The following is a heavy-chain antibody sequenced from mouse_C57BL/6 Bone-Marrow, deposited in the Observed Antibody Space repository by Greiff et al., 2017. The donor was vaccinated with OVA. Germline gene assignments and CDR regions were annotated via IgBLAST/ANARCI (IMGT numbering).Heavy chain of an antibody. V-gene: IGHV5-12*01. J-gene: IGHJ4*01. CDR3: ARLPLLFYAMDY. CDR1: GFTFSDYY. Sequence: EVMLVESGGGLVQPGGSLKLSCAASGFTFSDYYMYWVRQTPEKRLEWVAYISNGGGSTYYPATVKGRFTISRDNAKNTLYLQMSRLKSEDTAMYYCARLPLLFYAMDYWGQGTSVTVSS. D-gene: IGHD2-10*01. CDR2: ISNGGGST.